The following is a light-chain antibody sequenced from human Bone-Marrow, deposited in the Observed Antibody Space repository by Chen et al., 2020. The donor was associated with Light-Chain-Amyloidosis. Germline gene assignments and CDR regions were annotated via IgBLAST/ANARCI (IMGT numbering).Light chain of an antibody. CDR2: WAS. CDR3: QQYYSTPYT. J-gene: IGKJ2*01. V-gene: IGKV4-1*01. CDR1: ESILYRSNDKNY. Sequence: DIVMTQSPDSLAVSLGESATINCKSSESILYRSNDKNYLGWYQQEPGQSPKLLMYWASTRESGVPDRFSGGGSGTDFTLTISSLQAEDVAVYYCQQYYSTPYTFGQGTKL.